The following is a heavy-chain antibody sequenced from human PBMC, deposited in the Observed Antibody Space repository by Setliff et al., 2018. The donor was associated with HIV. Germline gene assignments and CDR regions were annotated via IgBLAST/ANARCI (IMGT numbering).Heavy chain of an antibody. J-gene: IGHJ4*02. CDR1: GASIRSFH. D-gene: IGHD6-6*01. CDR3: ARTDHTSSSDF. CDR2: IYYSGSP. V-gene: IGHV4-59*01. Sequence: SETLSLTCTVSGASIRSFHWSWIRQPPGKELEWIGSIYYSGSPNYNPSLKSRVTMSVDTSKNQFSLKLTSVTAADTAVYFCARTDHTSSSDFWGQGTLVTVSS.